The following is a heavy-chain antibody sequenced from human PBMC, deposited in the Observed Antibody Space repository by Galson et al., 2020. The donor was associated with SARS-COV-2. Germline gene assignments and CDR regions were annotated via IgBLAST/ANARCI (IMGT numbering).Heavy chain of an antibody. CDR2: IYSEGSST. D-gene: IGHD7-27*01. CDR1: GFTFSSHW. Sequence: GESLKISCAASGFTFSSHWMHWVRQAPGKGLVWVSRIYSEGSSTSYADSVKGRFTISGDNAKNTLYLQMNSLRAEDTAVYYCARGDMGNDYFDYWGQGTLVTVSS. V-gene: IGHV3-74*01. J-gene: IGHJ4*02. CDR3: ARGDMGNDYFDY.